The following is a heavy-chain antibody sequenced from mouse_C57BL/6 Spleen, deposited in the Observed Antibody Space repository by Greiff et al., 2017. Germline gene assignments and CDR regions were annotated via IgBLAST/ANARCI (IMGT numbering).Heavy chain of an antibody. D-gene: IGHD1-1*01. CDR2: IDPSDSYT. V-gene: IGHV1-50*01. CDR1: GYTFTSYW. J-gene: IGHJ4*01. CDR3: ARDYGSSPLYYYAMDY. Sequence: QVQLQQSGAELVKPGASVKLSCKASGYTFTSYWMQWVKQRPGQGLEWIGEIDPSDSYTNYNQKFKGKATLTVDTSSSTAYMQLSSLTSEDSAVYYCARDYGSSPLYYYAMDYWGQGTSVTVSS.